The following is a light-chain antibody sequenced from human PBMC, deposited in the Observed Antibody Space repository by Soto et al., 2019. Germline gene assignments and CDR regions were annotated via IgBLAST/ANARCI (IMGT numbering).Light chain of an antibody. CDR2: KAS. J-gene: IGKJ1*01. CDR3: RDYNSYSEA. V-gene: IGKV1-5*03. CDR1: QTISSW. Sequence: DIQMTQSPSTLSGSVGDRVTIIYRASQTISSWLAWYQQKPGKAPNLLIYKASTLKSGVPSRFRGSGSGTEFTLTISSLQPDDFATYYSRDYNSYSEAFGQGTKVDIK.